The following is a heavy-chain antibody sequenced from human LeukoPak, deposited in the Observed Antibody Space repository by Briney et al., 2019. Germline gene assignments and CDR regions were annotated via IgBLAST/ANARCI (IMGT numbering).Heavy chain of an antibody. J-gene: IGHJ4*02. CDR3: ARDDAIITYYYDSSGYGFDY. V-gene: IGHV1-69*04. Sequence: SVKVSCKASGGTFSSCAISWVRQAPGQGLEWMGRIIPILGIANYAQKFQGRVTITADKSTSTAYMELSSLRSEDTAVYYCARDDAIITYYYDSSGYGFDYWGQGTLVTVSS. CDR1: GGTFSSCA. CDR2: IIPILGIA. D-gene: IGHD3-22*01.